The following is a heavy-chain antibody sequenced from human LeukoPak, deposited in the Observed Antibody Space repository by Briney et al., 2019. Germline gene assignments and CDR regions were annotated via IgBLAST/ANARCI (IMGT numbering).Heavy chain of an antibody. Sequence: SETLSLTCTVSGYSISSGYYWGWIRQPPGKGLEWIGSIYHSGSTYYNPSLKSRVTISVDTSKNQFSLKLSSVTAADTAVYYCARAPVVVPAAIPAPYHYMDVWGKGATVTVSS. CDR2: IYHSGST. CDR3: ARAPVVVPAAIPAPYHYMDV. CDR1: GYSISSGYY. V-gene: IGHV4-38-2*02. D-gene: IGHD2-2*01. J-gene: IGHJ6*03.